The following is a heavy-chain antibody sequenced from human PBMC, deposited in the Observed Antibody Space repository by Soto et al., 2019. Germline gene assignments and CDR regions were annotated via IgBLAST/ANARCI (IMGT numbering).Heavy chain of an antibody. CDR3: ARAYCSGGSCHFDY. D-gene: IGHD2-15*01. V-gene: IGHV4-39*01. Sequence: QLQLQESGPGLVKPSETLSLTCTVSGGSISSSSDYWGWIRQPPGKGLEWVGSIYYSGSTYYNPSLKSRVNVAVDTSKSQFSLNLSSVTAADTAVYYCARAYCSGGSCHFDYWGPGTLVTVSS. J-gene: IGHJ4*02. CDR2: IYYSGST. CDR1: GGSISSSSDY.